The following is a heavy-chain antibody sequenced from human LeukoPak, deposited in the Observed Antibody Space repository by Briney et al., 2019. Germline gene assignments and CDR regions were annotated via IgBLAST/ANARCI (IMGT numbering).Heavy chain of an antibody. J-gene: IGHJ5*02. CDR2: ISGSDGST. CDR3: AKARGFCSGNNCYSPFDP. V-gene: IGHV3-23*01. CDR1: GFTFSSYA. Sequence: PGGSLRLSCAASGFTFSSYAMSWVRQAPGKGLEWVSSISGSDGSTYYADSVKGRFTISRDNSKNTLYVQMNSLRAEDTAVYYCAKARGFCSGNNCYSPFDPWGQGTLVTVYS. D-gene: IGHD2-15*01.